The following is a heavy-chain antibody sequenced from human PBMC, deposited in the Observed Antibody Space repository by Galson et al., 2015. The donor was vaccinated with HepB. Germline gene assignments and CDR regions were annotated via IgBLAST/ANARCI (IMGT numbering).Heavy chain of an antibody. CDR3: ARDATIFADGDY. Sequence: SLRLSCAASGFTFSSYSMSWVRQAPGKGLEWVANINRDGSAKNYVESVKGRFTISRDNSKNSVYLQMNSLRVEDTAVYYCARDATIFADGDYWGQGALVTVSS. CDR1: GFTFSSYS. V-gene: IGHV3-7*03. CDR2: INRDGSAK. J-gene: IGHJ4*02. D-gene: IGHD3-3*02.